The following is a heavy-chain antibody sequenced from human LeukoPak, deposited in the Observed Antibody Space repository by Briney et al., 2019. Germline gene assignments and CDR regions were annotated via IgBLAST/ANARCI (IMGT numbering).Heavy chain of an antibody. Sequence: SETLSLTCTVSGGSISSSYWSWIRQPPGKGLELIGYIYYAGSTTYNPSLKSRVTISVDTSKNQFSLKLSSVTAADTAVYYCARGLSAAGTLDYWGQGTLVTVSS. CDR3: ARGLSAAGTLDY. CDR2: IYYAGST. J-gene: IGHJ4*02. D-gene: IGHD6-13*01. V-gene: IGHV4-59*01. CDR1: GGSISSSY.